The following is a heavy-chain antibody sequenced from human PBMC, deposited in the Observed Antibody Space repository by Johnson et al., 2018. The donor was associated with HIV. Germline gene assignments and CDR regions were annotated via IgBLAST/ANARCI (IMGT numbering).Heavy chain of an antibody. CDR1: GFTFSGFA. CDR3: AKLDVSLDAFDI. CDR2: ISYDGSNK. V-gene: IGHV3-30*18. D-gene: IGHD5/OR15-5a*01. Sequence: QVQLVESGGGVVQPGTSLRLSCSASGFTFSGFAMHWVRQAPGKGLEWVAVISYDGSNKYYADSVKGRFTISRDNSKYTLYLQMNSLRAEDTAVYYCAKLDVSLDAFDIWGQGTMVTVSS. J-gene: IGHJ3*02.